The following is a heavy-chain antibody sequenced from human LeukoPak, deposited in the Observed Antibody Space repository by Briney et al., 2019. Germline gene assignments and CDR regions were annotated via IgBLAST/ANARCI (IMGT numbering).Heavy chain of an antibody. CDR3: AEGRGFDY. V-gene: IGHV3-30*03. J-gene: IGHJ4*02. CDR2: KSYDGSNK. Sequence: GGSLGLSCAASGFAFSSYGMHWVRQAPGKGLEWVAVKSYDGSNKYYADSVKGRFTISRDNSKNTPYLQMNSLRAEDTAVYYCAEGRGFDYWGQGTLVTVSS. CDR1: GFAFSSYG.